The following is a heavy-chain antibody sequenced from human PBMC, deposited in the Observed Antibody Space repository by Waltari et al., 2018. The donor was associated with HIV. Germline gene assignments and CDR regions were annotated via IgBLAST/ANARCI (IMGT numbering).Heavy chain of an antibody. J-gene: IGHJ6*02. CDR1: GGSITSGSYY. CDR3: ARAIVVVVAATYYYYGMDV. V-gene: IGHV4-61*02. CDR2: IYTSGST. Sequence: QVQLQESGPGLVKPSQTLSLTCTVSGGSITSGSYYWSWIRQPAGKGLEWIGRIYTSGSTNYTPSLKSRVTISVDTSKNQFSLKLSSVTAADTAVYYCARAIVVVVAATYYYYGMDVWGQGTTVTVSS. D-gene: IGHD2-15*01.